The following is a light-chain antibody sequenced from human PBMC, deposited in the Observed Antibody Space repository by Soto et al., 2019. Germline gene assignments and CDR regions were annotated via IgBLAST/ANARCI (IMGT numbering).Light chain of an antibody. CDR2: RTF. J-gene: IGKJ2*01. Sequence: EIVLTQSPATLSLSPGERATLSCRASRSVSSSYIAWYQHKVGQAPRLLMYRTFSRATGIPDRYSGSGSGTDFTLSISRLEPEDFAVYYCQQYDNSPYTFGQGTKLEIK. CDR3: QQYDNSPYT. V-gene: IGKV3-20*01. CDR1: RSVSSSY.